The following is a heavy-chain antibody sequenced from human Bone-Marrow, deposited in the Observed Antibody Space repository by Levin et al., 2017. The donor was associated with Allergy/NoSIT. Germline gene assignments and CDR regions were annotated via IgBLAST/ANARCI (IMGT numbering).Heavy chain of an antibody. CDR2: INAGNANT. J-gene: IGHJ4*02. V-gene: IGHV1-3*01. D-gene: IGHD6-13*01. Sequence: GESLKISCKASGYTFTSYTLHWVRQAPGQRLEWMGWINAGNANTEYSQKFQGRVTVTRDTSATTAYMELSSLTSEDTAVYYCARDRHGSSWYFFDYWGQGTLVTVSS. CDR3: ARDRHGSSWYFFDY. CDR1: GYTFTSYT.